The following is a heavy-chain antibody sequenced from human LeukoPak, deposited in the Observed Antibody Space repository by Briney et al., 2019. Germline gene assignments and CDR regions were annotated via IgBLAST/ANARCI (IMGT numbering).Heavy chain of an antibody. CDR2: ISSSSSYI. D-gene: IGHD3-22*01. Sequence: GRSLRLSCAASGFAFSSYSMNWVRQAPGKGLEWVSSISSSSSYIYYADSVKGRFTISRDNAKNSLYLQMNSLRAEDTAVYYCARNYDSSGYYPYYFDYWGQGTLVTVSS. CDR1: GFAFSSYS. J-gene: IGHJ4*02. CDR3: ARNYDSSGYYPYYFDY. V-gene: IGHV3-21*01.